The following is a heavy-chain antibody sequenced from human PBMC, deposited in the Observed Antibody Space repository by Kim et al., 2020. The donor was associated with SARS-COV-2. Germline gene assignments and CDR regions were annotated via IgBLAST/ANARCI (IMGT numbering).Heavy chain of an antibody. D-gene: IGHD3-10*01. CDR2: INHSGST. J-gene: IGHJ6*02. Sequence: SETLSLTCAVYGGSFSGYNWSWVRQPPGKGLEWIGEINHSGSTNYNPSLKSRVTISIDTSKNQFSLKLNSMTAADTSFYYCARGRAGVVPSPVLGIGPNYHYYIMDVWGRGTPVAVSS. CDR1: GGSFSGYN. CDR3: ARGRAGVVPSPVLGIGPNYHYYIMDV. V-gene: IGHV4-34*01.